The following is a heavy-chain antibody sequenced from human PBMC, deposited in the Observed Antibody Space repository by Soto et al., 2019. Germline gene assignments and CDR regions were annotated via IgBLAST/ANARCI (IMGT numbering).Heavy chain of an antibody. J-gene: IGHJ6*03. CDR3: ARMVRGSNIDYYHYMDV. D-gene: IGHD3-10*01. V-gene: IGHV1-18*01. Sequence: QVQLVQSGAEVKKPGASVKVSCKASGYSFTSHGISWVRQAPGQGLEWMAWISASNGDTNYAQKFQGRVTVTTDTSTSTGYMELRSLRSEDTSVYYCARMVRGSNIDYYHYMDVCGKGTTVTVSS. CDR2: ISASNGDT. CDR1: GYSFTSHG.